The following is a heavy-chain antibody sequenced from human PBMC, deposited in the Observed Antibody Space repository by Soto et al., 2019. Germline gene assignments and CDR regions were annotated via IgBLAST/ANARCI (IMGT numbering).Heavy chain of an antibody. Sequence: GGSLRLSCAASGFTFSSDGMHWVRQAPGKGLGWVAVIWYDGSNKYYADSVKGRFTISRDNSKNTLYLQMNSLRAEDTAVYYCARDISRWGSGCFDYWGQGTLDTVSS. J-gene: IGHJ4*02. D-gene: IGHD2-21*01. V-gene: IGHV3-33*01. CDR3: ARDISRWGSGCFDY. CDR2: IWYDGSNK. CDR1: GFTFSSDG.